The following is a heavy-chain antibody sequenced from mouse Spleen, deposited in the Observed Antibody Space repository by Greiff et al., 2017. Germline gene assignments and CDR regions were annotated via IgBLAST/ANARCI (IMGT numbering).Heavy chain of an antibody. V-gene: IGHV5-9-1*01. CDR2: ISSGGSYT. CDR1: GFTFSSYA. CDR3: ARRNTTAYYFDY. D-gene: IGHD1-2*01. J-gene: IGHJ2*01. Sequence: DVMLVESGGGLVKPGGSLKLSCAASGFTFSSYAMSWVRQTPEKRLEWVATISSGGSYTYYPDSVKGRFTISRDNAKNTLYLQMSSLRSEDTAMYYCARRNTTAYYFDYWGQGTTLTVSS.